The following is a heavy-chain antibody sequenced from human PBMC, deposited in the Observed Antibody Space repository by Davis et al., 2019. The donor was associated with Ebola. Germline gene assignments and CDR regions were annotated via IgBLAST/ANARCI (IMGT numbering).Heavy chain of an antibody. Sequence: SETLSLTCTVSGDSMSPYYWSWIRQSPGKGLEWIGHIYHSGSTNYNPSLKSRVTISVDTSKNQFSLKLSSVTAADTAVYYCARRPHLSSGYLVRYFDYWGQGTLVTVSS. CDR2: IYHSGST. J-gene: IGHJ4*02. CDR1: GDSMSPYY. CDR3: ARRPHLSSGYLVRYFDY. D-gene: IGHD3-22*01. V-gene: IGHV4-59*12.